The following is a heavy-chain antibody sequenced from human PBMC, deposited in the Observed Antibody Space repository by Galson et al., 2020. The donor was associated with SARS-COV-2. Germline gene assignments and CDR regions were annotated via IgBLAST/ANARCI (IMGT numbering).Heavy chain of an antibody. J-gene: IGHJ4*02. CDR3: ARVQDPPGRYFGSGSHFDS. Sequence: SETLSLTCAVYGASFSDYYWAWIRQPPGEGLEWIGEIDHSGTTNYNSSLKSRVTMSVDTSKKQFSLHLRSVTAADTAVYYCARVQDPPGRYFGSGSHFDSWGQGTLVTVSS. CDR2: IDHSGTT. CDR1: GASFSDYY. D-gene: IGHD3-10*01. V-gene: IGHV4-34*01.